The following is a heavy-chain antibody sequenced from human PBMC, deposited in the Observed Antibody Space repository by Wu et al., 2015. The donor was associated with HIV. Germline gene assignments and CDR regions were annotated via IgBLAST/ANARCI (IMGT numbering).Heavy chain of an antibody. CDR2: ISAYNGKT. V-gene: IGHV1-18*01. J-gene: IGHJ5*02. CDR3: ARDHSNTAWDRPCWWFDP. CDR1: GYTFTSYG. Sequence: QVQLVQSGAEVKKPGASVKVSCKASGYTFTSYGISWVRQAPGQGLEWMGWISAYNGKTNYAQKFQGRVTMTTDTSRSTAYMELRSLRSDDTAVYYCARDHSNTAWDRPCWWFDPWGQGTLVTVSS. D-gene: IGHD1-26*01.